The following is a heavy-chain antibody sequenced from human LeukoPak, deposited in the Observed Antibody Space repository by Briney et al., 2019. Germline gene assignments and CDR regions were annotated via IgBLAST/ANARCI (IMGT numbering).Heavy chain of an antibody. CDR2: IYYTGST. J-gene: IGHJ4*02. Sequence: QPSETLSLTCTVSGASISSSSYYWGWIRQPPGKGLEWIGIIYYTGSTYYNPSLKSRLTISIDTSKKQFSLKLTSVTAADTAVYYCARRSKSSGYYGRGPHAPWGQGTLVTVSS. CDR3: ARRSKSSGYYGRGPHAP. V-gene: IGHV4-39*01. D-gene: IGHD3-22*01. CDR1: GASISSSSYY.